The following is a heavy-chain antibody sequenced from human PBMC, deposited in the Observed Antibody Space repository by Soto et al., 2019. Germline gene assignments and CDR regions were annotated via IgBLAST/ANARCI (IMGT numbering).Heavy chain of an antibody. CDR1: GFTFSSYG. CDR3: AGGTMVRGVIGQFDY. V-gene: IGHV3-33*01. J-gene: IGHJ4*02. Sequence: GGSLRLSCAASGFTFSSYGMHWVRQAPGKGLEWVAVIWYDGSNKYYADSVKGRFTISRDNSKNTLYLQMNSLRAEDTAVYYCAGGTMVRGVIGQFDYWGQGTLVTVSS. D-gene: IGHD3-10*01. CDR2: IWYDGSNK.